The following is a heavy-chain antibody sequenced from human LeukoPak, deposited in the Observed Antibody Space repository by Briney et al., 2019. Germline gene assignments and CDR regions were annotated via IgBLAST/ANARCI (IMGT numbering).Heavy chain of an antibody. J-gene: IGHJ4*02. Sequence: SETLSLTCTVSGGSIRSYYWSWIRQPPGKGLEWNGYIYYSGSTNYNPSLKSRVTISVDTSKNQFSLKLSSVTAADTAVYYCARLKAGYSYGGGYFDYWGQGTLVTVSS. CDR2: IYYSGST. CDR3: ARLKAGYSYGGGYFDY. V-gene: IGHV4-59*01. D-gene: IGHD5-18*01. CDR1: GGSIRSYY.